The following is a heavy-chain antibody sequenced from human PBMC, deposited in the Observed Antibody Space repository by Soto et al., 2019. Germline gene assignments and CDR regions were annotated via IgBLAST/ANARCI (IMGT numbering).Heavy chain of an antibody. J-gene: IGHJ6*02. D-gene: IGHD1-26*01. V-gene: IGHV3-48*02. CDR1: GFTFSSYS. CDR2: ISSSSSTI. Sequence: PGGSLRLSCAASGFTFSSYSMNWVRQAPGKELEWVSYISSSSSTIYYADSVKGRFTISRDNAKNSLYLQMNSLRDEDTAVYYCARDRPVGATIYYYGMDVWGQGTTVTVSS. CDR3: ARDRPVGATIYYYGMDV.